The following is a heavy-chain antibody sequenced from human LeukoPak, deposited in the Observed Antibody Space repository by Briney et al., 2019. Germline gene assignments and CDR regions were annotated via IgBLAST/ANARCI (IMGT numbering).Heavy chain of an antibody. V-gene: IGHV4-59*01. J-gene: IGHJ6*02. CDR3: ARDHVGMDV. Sequence: PSETLSLTCTVSGGSISSYYWSWIRQPPGKGLEWIGYIYYSGSTNYNPSLKSRVTISVDTSKNQFSLKLSSVTAADTAVYHCARDHVGMDVWGQGTTVTVSS. CDR2: IYYSGST. CDR1: GGSISSYY.